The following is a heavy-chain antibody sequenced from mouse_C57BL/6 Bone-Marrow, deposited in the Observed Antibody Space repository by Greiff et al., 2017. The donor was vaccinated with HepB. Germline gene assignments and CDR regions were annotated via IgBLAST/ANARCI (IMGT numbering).Heavy chain of an antibody. V-gene: IGHV1-82*01. CDR2: IYPGDGDT. CDR1: GYAFSSSW. Sequence: QVQLKESGPELVKPGASVKISCKASGYAFSSSWMNWVKQRPGKGLEWIGRIYPGDGDTNYNGKFKGKATLTADKSSSTAYMQLSSLTSEDSAVYFCARRIYYYGPMDYWGQGTSVTVSS. D-gene: IGHD1-1*01. J-gene: IGHJ4*01. CDR3: ARRIYYYGPMDY.